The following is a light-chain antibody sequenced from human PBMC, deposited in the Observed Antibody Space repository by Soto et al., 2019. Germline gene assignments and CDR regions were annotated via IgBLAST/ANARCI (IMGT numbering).Light chain of an antibody. CDR3: QQRSNWLIT. Sequence: EIVMTQSPATLSVSKRERATLSCRASQSVSSNLAWYQQKPGQAPRLLIYGASTRATGIPARFSGSGSGTDFTLTISSLEPEDFAVYYCQQRSNWLITFGQGTRLEIK. CDR1: QSVSSN. V-gene: IGKV3-15*01. J-gene: IGKJ5*01. CDR2: GAS.